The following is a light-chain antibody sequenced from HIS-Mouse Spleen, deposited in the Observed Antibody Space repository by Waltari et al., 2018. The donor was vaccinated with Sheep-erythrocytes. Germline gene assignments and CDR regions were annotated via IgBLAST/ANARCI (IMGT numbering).Light chain of an antibody. CDR2: EVS. Sequence: QSALTQPRSVSGSPGQSVTISCTGTSSDVGGYNFSSWYQQHPGKAPKLMIYEVSQRPSGVPDRFSGSKSGNTASLTVSGLQAEDEADYYCSSYAGSNNWVFGGGTKLTVL. J-gene: IGLJ3*02. V-gene: IGLV2-11*02. CDR1: SSDVGGYNF. CDR3: SSYAGSNNWV.